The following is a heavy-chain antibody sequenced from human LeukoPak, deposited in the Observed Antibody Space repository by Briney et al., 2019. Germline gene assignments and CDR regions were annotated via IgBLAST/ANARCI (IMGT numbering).Heavy chain of an antibody. D-gene: IGHD1-26*01. Sequence: SGGSLRLSCSASGFTFSSYAMHWVRQAPGKGLENVSAISSNGGSTYYADSVKGRFTISRDNSKNTLYLQMSSLRAEDTAVYYCVKDLEWELVGFDYWGQGTLVTVSS. J-gene: IGHJ4*02. CDR1: GFTFSSYA. CDR2: ISSNGGST. CDR3: VKDLEWELVGFDY. V-gene: IGHV3-64D*06.